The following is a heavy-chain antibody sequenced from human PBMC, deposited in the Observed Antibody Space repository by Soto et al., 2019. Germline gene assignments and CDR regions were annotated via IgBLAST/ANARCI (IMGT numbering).Heavy chain of an antibody. V-gene: IGHV6-1*01. CDR2: TYYRSKWYY. D-gene: IGHD1-26*01. Sequence: PSQTLSLTCAITGDSVSSNSAGWSWVRQSPSRGLEWPGRTYYRSKWYYEYAVSVRGRITINPDTSKNQYSLQLNSVTPEDTAVYFCARGEQYSGRIFDYWGQGTLVTVS. J-gene: IGHJ4*01. CDR3: ARGEQYSGRIFDY. CDR1: GDSVSSNSAG.